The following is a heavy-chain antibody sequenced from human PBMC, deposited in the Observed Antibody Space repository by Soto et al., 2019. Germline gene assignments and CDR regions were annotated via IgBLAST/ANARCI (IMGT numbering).Heavy chain of an antibody. V-gene: IGHV1-18*01. CDR2: ISAYNGNT. Sequence: GASVKVSCKASGYTFTSYGISWVRQAPGQGLEWMGWISAYNGNTNYAQKLRGRVTMTTDTSTSTAYMELRSLRSDDTAVYYCARVSVYYYDSSGYPDFDYWGQGTLVTVSS. J-gene: IGHJ4*02. CDR3: ARVSVYYYDSSGYPDFDY. D-gene: IGHD3-22*01. CDR1: GYTFTSYG.